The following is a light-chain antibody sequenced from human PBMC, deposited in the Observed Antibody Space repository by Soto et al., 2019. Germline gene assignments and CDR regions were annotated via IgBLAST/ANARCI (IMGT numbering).Light chain of an antibody. CDR3: QQSHSTPPT. Sequence: DIQMTQSPSSLSASVGDKVTITCRASQSISNFLNWYQQKPGIAPKLLIYAASTLQSGVPSRFSGSGSGTDFTLTIHSLQPEDFATYYCQQSHSTPPTFGQGTTVDTK. CDR1: QSISNF. J-gene: IGKJ1*01. CDR2: AAS. V-gene: IGKV1-39*01.